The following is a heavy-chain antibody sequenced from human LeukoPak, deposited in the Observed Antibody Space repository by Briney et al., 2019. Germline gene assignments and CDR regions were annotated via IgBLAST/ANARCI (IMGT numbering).Heavy chain of an antibody. CDR3: ATARQLEGYRFDY. V-gene: IGHV1-8*03. Sequence: ASVKVSCKASGYTFTSYDINWVRQATGQGLEWMGWMNPNSGNTGYAQKFQGRVTITRNTSISTAYMELSSLRSEDTAVYYCATARQLEGYRFDYSGQGTLVTVSS. CDR1: GYTFTSYD. J-gene: IGHJ4*02. D-gene: IGHD6-6*01. CDR2: MNPNSGNT.